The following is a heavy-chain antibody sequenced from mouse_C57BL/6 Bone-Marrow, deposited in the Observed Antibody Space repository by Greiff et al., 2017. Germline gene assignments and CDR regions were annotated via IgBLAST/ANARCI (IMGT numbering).Heavy chain of an antibody. CDR3: ARITIYYDYLAWFAY. V-gene: IGHV8-8*01. CDR1: GFSLSTFGMG. CDR2: IWWDDDK. D-gene: IGHD2-4*01. J-gene: IGHJ3*01. Sequence: QVTLKECGPGILQPSQTLSLTCSFSGFSLSTFGMGVGWIRQPSGKGLEWLAHIWWDDDKYYNPALKSRLTISKDTSKNQVFLKIANVDTADTATYYCARITIYYDYLAWFAYWGQGTLVTVSA.